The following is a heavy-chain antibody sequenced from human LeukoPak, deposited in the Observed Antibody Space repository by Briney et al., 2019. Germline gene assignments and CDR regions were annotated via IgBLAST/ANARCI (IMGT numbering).Heavy chain of an antibody. CDR2: IYYSGST. D-gene: IGHD3-16*02. J-gene: IGHJ4*02. Sequence: SETLSLTCTVSGGSISSYYWSWIRQPPGKGLEWIGYIYYSGSTNYNPSLKSRVTISVDTSKNQFSLKLSSVTAADTAVYYCARAMITSGGVIALDYWGQGTLVTVSS. V-gene: IGHV4-59*01. CDR3: ARAMITSGGVIALDY. CDR1: GGSISSYY.